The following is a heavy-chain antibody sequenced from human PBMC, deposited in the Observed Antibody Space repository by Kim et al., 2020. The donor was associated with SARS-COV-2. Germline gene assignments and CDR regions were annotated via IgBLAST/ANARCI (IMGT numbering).Heavy chain of an antibody. V-gene: IGHV3-23*01. D-gene: IGHD3-3*01. CDR3: AKDVPRITIFGVVTRGGIDV. CDR1: GFTFRSYA. CDR2: ISGSGGST. J-gene: IGHJ6*02. Sequence: GGSLRLSCAASGFTFRSYAMSWVRQAPGKGLEWVSAISGSGGSTYYADSVKGRFTISRDNSKNTLYLQMNSLRAEDTALYYCAKDVPRITIFGVVTRGGIDVWGQGATVTVSS.